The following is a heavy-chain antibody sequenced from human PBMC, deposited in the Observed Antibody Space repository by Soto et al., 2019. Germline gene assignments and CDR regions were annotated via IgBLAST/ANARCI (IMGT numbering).Heavy chain of an antibody. CDR2: IYYTGTV. D-gene: IGHD3-9*01. V-gene: IGHV4-28*05. CDR3: ARTSRLKTGQLDY. Sequence: QLHLQESGPGLVKSSDTLSLTCAVPGYSIGTYNWWAWIRQPPGKGLEWIGYIYYTGTVYYNLSLKNRVSMSVDTARDQFSLRLSSVTAADTAVYYCARTSRLKTGQLDYWGPGALVTVSS. J-gene: IGHJ4*02. CDR1: GYSIGTYNW.